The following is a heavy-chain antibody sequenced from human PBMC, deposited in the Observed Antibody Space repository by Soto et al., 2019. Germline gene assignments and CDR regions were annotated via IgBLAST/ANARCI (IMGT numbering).Heavy chain of an antibody. CDR3: ARTYSSSWNYLGY. CDR2: ISFDGSLK. V-gene: IGHV3-30*04. Sequence: QVQLVESGGGVVQPGRSLRLSCTASGFTFDSHTMHWVRQSPGKGLEWVALISFDGSLKYDSDSVKGRFSISRDNSKNTVFVEMNRLRPEDTAVYYSARTYSSSWNYLGYWGQGVQVIVSS. J-gene: IGHJ4*02. CDR1: GFTFDSHT. D-gene: IGHD6-13*01.